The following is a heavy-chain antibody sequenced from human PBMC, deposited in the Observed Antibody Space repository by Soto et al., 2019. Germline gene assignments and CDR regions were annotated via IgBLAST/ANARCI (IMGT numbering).Heavy chain of an antibody. J-gene: IGHJ4*02. CDR2: INPNSGGT. CDR1: GYTFTGYY. Sequence: ASVKVSCKASGYTFTGYYMHWVRQAPGQGLEWVGWINPNSGGTNYAQKFQGRVTMTRDTSISTAYMELSMLRSDDTAVYYCAREEITMIVVVITGCDYWGRGTLVTVAS. D-gene: IGHD3-22*01. CDR3: AREEITMIVVVITGCDY. V-gene: IGHV1-2*02.